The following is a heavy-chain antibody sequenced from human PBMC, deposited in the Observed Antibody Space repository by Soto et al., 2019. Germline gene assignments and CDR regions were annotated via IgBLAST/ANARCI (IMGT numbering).Heavy chain of an antibody. Sequence: QVQLVQSGAEVKKPGSSVKVSCKASGGTFSSYAISWVRQAPGQGLEWMGGIIPIFGTANYAQKFQGRVTITADESTSTAYMELSSLRSEDTAVYYCARELFGPPPPNHPGTPYWYFDLWGRGTLVTVSS. CDR1: GGTFSSYA. CDR3: ARELFGPPPPNHPGTPYWYFDL. CDR2: IIPIFGTA. J-gene: IGHJ2*01. V-gene: IGHV1-69*01. D-gene: IGHD3-16*01.